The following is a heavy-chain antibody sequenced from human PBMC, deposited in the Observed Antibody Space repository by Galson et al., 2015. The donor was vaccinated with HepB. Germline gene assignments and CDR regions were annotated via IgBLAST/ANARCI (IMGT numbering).Heavy chain of an antibody. CDR2: IIPILGIA. V-gene: IGHV1-69*04. J-gene: IGHJ6*02. D-gene: IGHD2-2*02. Sequence: SVKVSCKASGGTLSSYAISWVRQAPGQGLEWMGRIIPILGIANYAQKFQGRVTITADKSTSTAYMELSSLRSEDTAVYYCARGIVVVPAAINGYYYYGMDVWGQGTTVTVSS. CDR1: GGTLSSYA. CDR3: ARGIVVVPAAINGYYYYGMDV.